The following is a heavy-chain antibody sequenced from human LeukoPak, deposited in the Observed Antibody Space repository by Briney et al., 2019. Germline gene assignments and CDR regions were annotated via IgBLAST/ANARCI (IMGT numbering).Heavy chain of an antibody. CDR2: IYYSGST. CDR1: GGSISSGGYY. CDR3: ARRVPRYGSSSMDV. J-gene: IGHJ6*03. Sequence: SETLSLTCTVSGGSISSGGYYWSWIRQHPGKGLEWIGYIYYSGSTYYNPSLKSRVTISVDTSKNQFSLKLSSVTAADTAVYYCARRVPRYGSSSMDVWGKGTTVTVSS. D-gene: IGHD6-6*01. V-gene: IGHV4-31*03.